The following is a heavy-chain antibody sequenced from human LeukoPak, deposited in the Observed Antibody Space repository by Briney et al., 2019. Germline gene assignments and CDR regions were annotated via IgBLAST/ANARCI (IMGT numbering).Heavy chain of an antibody. D-gene: IGHD3-10*01. J-gene: IGHJ4*02. CDR3: VRGLGDVTIGEDY. CDR2: INPDTGGT. V-gene: IGHV1-2*02. Sequence: ASVKVSCKASGYSFIAYYIHWVRQVPGHAFEWMGWINPDTGGTVYARKFQGRVTMTRDMSITTAYMDVTRLTSDDTAVYYCVRGLGDVTIGEDYWGQGTLVTVSS. CDR1: GYSFIAYY.